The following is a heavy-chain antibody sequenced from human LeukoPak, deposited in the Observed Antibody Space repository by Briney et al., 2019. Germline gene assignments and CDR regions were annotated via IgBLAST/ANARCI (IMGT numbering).Heavy chain of an antibody. CDR2: IRNDGSNK. CDR1: GFTFSGYG. Sequence: GSLRLSCGASGFTFSGYGMHWVRQAPGKGLEWVAFIRNDGSNKYYADSVKSRFTVSRDNSINTLYLQIGSLRPEDTALYYCAKDQSSFCSRSSCYALHYWGQGTLVAVSS. J-gene: IGHJ4*02. V-gene: IGHV3-30*02. D-gene: IGHD2-2*01. CDR3: AKDQSSFCSRSSCYALHY.